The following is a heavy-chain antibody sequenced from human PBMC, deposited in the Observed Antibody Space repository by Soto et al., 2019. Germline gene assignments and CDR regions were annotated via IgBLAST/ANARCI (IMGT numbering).Heavy chain of an antibody. V-gene: IGHV3-30*04. CDR2: ISDNGNTK. Sequence: QVQLVESGGGAVQPGRSLRLSCAASGFNFGLYAMHWVRQAPGKGLEWVAVISDNGNTKYFADSVRGRFTVSRDSSKNVLYLEMSSLRPEDTAEYFCARDPAGYPLGVFHIWGQGTMVTVSS. D-gene: IGHD3-9*01. J-gene: IGHJ3*02. CDR1: GFNFGLYA. CDR3: ARDPAGYPLGVFHI.